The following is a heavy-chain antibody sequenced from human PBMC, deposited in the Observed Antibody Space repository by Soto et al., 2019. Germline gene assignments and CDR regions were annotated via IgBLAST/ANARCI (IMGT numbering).Heavy chain of an antibody. D-gene: IGHD2-2*01. CDR1: GYTFSNYG. CDR2: ISLYSDGT. V-gene: IGHV1-18*01. Sequence: VQLVQSEGEVKRPGASVKVSCKTSGYTFSNYGITWVRQAPGQPLEWLGWISLYSDGTNYAQKFQGRVSMTTDTSTTTAYMELRSLRSDDTAVYYCARVVPGAEAWFGPWGQGTLVTVSS. CDR3: ARVVPGAEAWFGP. J-gene: IGHJ5*02.